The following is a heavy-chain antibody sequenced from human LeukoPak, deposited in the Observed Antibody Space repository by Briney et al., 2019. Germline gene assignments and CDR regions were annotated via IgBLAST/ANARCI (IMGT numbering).Heavy chain of an antibody. Sequence: SETLSLTCAVYGGSFSGYYWSWIRQPPGKGLEWIGEINHSGSTNYNPSLKSRVTISVDTSKNQFSLKLSSVTAADTAVYYCARGPLDVLIWFGAPYGMDAWGQGTTVTVSS. V-gene: IGHV4-34*01. CDR3: ARGPLDVLIWFGAPYGMDA. CDR1: GGSFSGYY. D-gene: IGHD3-10*01. J-gene: IGHJ6*02. CDR2: INHSGST.